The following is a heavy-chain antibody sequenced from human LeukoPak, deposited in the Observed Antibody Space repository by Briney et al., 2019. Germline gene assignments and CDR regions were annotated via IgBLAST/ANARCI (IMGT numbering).Heavy chain of an antibody. Sequence: GESLKISCKGSGYSFTNYWIGWVRQMPGKGLEWMGIIYPADSDTRYSPSFQGQVTISADKSISTAYLQWSSLKASDTAIYYCARIIPPSGIKWFDPWGQGTLVTVSS. CDR2: IYPADSDT. CDR1: GYSFTNYW. J-gene: IGHJ5*02. D-gene: IGHD6-13*01. V-gene: IGHV5-51*01. CDR3: ARIIPPSGIKWFDP.